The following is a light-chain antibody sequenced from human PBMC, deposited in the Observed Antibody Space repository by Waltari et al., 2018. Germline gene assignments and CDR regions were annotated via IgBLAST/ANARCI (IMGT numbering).Light chain of an antibody. Sequence: DIQMTQSPSSLSASVGARVTITCRASQSINTYLNWYQQKPGKAPKLLIYAASSLQSGVPLRFSGRGSGTDFTLTITSLQREDFATYYCQQSYNTPYTFGQGTKLDIK. J-gene: IGKJ2*01. CDR1: QSINTY. V-gene: IGKV1-39*01. CDR2: AAS. CDR3: QQSYNTPYT.